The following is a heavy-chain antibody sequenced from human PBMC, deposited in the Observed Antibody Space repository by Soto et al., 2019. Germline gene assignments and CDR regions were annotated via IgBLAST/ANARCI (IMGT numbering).Heavy chain of an antibody. CDR1: GGSISSYY. Sequence: PSETLSLTCTVSGGSISSYYWSWIRQPPGKGLEWIGYIYYSGSTNYNPSLKSRVTISVDTYKNQFSLKLSSVTAADTAVYYCARGGRIQLWSEFDYWGQGTLVTVSS. CDR2: IYYSGST. J-gene: IGHJ4*02. D-gene: IGHD5-18*01. V-gene: IGHV4-59*01. CDR3: ARGGRIQLWSEFDY.